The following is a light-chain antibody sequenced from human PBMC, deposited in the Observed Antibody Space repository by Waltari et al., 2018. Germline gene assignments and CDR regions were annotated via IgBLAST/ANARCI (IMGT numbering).Light chain of an antibody. Sequence: EIVLTQSPGTLSLSPGERATLSCRSSQTLSNTYLAWYQQKPGQPPRLLIYGESSRATGISDRFSGSGSGTDFTLTISRLEPEDFAVYYCQQYGSLFGPGTRLKIK. CDR2: GES. V-gene: IGKV3-20*01. CDR3: QQYGSL. CDR1: QTLSNTY. J-gene: IGKJ5*01.